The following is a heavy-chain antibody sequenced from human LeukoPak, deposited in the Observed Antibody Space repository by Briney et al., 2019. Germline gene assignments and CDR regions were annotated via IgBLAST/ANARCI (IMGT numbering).Heavy chain of an antibody. V-gene: IGHV4-59*01. D-gene: IGHD2-2*01. CDR1: GVSINNYY. CDR2: SYQRGST. J-gene: IGHJ5*02. CDR3: ARGMRDIVVVPAAIWFDP. Sequence: SETLSLTCTVSGVSINNYYWSWIRQSPGRALEWIGWSYQRGSTSYNPSLKSRVAISVDTSKNQFSLKLSSVTAADTAVYYCARGMRDIVVVPAAIWFDPWGQGTLVTVSS.